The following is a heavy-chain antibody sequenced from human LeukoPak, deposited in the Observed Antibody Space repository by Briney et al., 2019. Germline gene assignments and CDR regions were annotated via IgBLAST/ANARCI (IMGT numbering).Heavy chain of an antibody. D-gene: IGHD6-13*01. CDR3: ARILGYSSSPADY. J-gene: IGHJ4*02. V-gene: IGHV3-30*04. CDR2: ISYDGSNK. Sequence: GGSLRLSCAASGFTFSSYAMHWVRQAPGKGLEWVAVISYDGSNKYYADSVKGRFTISRDNSKNTLYLQMNSLRAEDTAVYYCARILGYSSSPADYWGQGTLVTVSS. CDR1: GFTFSSYA.